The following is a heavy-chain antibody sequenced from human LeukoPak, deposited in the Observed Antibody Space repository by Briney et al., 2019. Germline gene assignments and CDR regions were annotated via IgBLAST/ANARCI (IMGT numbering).Heavy chain of an antibody. CDR1: GGSISSYY. Sequence: SETLSLTCTVSGGSISSYYWSWIRQPPGKGLEWIGYIYYSGSTNYNPSLKSRVTISVDTSKNQFSLKLSSVTAADTAVYYCATRDSSGWYVDYWGQGTLVTVSS. CDR3: ATRDSSGWYVDY. V-gene: IGHV4-59*08. D-gene: IGHD6-19*01. J-gene: IGHJ4*02. CDR2: IYYSGST.